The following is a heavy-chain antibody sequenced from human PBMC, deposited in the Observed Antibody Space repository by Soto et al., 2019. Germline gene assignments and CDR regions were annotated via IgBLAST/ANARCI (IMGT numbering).Heavy chain of an antibody. D-gene: IGHD4-17*01. CDR2: IDPSDSYT. CDR1: GYSFTSYW. J-gene: IGHJ6*02. V-gene: IGHV5-10-1*01. CDR3: ARHGVTTLYYYGMDV. Sequence: GESLKISCKGSGYSFTSYWISWVRQMPGKGLEWMGRIDPSDSYTNYGPSFQGHVTISADKSISTAYLQWSSLKASDTAMYYCARHGVTTLYYYGMDVWGQGTTVTVSS.